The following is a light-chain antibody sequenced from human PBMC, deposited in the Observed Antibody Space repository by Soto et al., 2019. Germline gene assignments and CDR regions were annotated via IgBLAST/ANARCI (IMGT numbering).Light chain of an antibody. CDR3: SSYTSSSTPDNYV. Sequence: QPVLTQPASVPGSPGQSITISCTGTSSDVGGYNYVSWYQQHPGKAPKLMIYDVSNRPSGVSNRFSGSKSGNTASLTISGLQAEDEADYYCSSYTSSSTPDNYVFGTGTKLTVL. CDR2: DVS. J-gene: IGLJ1*01. V-gene: IGLV2-14*01. CDR1: SSDVGGYNY.